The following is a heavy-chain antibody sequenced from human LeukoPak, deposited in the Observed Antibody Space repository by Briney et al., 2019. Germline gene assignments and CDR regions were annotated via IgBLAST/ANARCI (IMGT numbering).Heavy chain of an antibody. V-gene: IGHV3-11*04. Sequence: GGSLRLSCAASGFTSSDYYMTWIRQAPGKGLEWVSYVSSSGSTIYYADSVRGRFTISRDNAKNSLSLQMNSLRAEDTAVYYCARGGFSNYDYWGQGTLVTVSS. CDR2: VSSSGSTI. CDR3: ARGGFSNYDY. D-gene: IGHD4-11*01. J-gene: IGHJ4*02. CDR1: GFTSSDYY.